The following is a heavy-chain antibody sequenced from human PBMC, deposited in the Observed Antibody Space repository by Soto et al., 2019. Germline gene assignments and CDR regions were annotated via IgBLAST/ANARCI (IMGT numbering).Heavy chain of an antibody. D-gene: IGHD1-7*01. CDR2: TYYRSRWYN. CDR1: GDSVSSNTAA. CDR3: AGTTSLQWYYMDV. V-gene: IGHV6-1*01. Sequence: QLQQSGPGLVQPSQTLSLTCVISGDSVSSNTAAWNWIRQSPSGGLEWLGRTYYRSRWYNDYAVSGRCRITIIPGTSENPLSRYFYSVTPEDTAVYYCAGTTSLQWYYMDVWGRGTTVTVSS. J-gene: IGHJ6*03.